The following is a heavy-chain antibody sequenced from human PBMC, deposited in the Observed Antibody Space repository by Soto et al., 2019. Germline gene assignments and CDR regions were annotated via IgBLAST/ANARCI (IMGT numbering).Heavy chain of an antibody. V-gene: IGHV3-74*01. J-gene: IGHJ1*01. CDR3: AKGKDDDHQYFQY. Sequence: EVQLVESGGGLVQPGGSLRLSCAASGFPFRNSWMHWVRQAPGKGLVWAARISPDGSVPTYEESVKGRFTISRDNGKDTLNLQANNPRVEDTATYYCAKGKDDDHQYFQYWGQGTLVMVSS. D-gene: IGHD3-3*01. CDR2: ISPDGSVP. CDR1: GFPFRNSW.